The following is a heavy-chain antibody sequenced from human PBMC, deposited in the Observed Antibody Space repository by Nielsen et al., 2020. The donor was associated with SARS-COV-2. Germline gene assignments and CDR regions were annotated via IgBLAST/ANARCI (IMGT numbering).Heavy chain of an antibody. Sequence: GGSLRLSCAASGFTFSSYSMNWVRQAPGKGLEWVSSISSSSSYIYYADSVKGRFTISRDNAKNSLYLQMNSLRAEDTAVYYCARGIGYCSSTSCYAWARLDSWGQGTLVTVSS. V-gene: IGHV3-21*01. CDR3: ARGIGYCSSTSCYAWARLDS. CDR2: ISSSSSYI. D-gene: IGHD2-2*01. J-gene: IGHJ4*02. CDR1: GFTFSSYS.